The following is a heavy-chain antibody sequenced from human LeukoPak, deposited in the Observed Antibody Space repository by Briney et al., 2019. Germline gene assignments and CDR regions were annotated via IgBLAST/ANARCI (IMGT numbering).Heavy chain of an antibody. CDR3: ARAAAAAESWFDP. CDR2: ISAYNGNT. V-gene: IGHV1-18*01. Sequence: GASVTVSFMSSGYTFTSYGISWVRQAPGQGLEWMGCISAYNGNTTYAQKLQGRATMTTDTSTSTDYMELRSLTSEDTAVYYCARAAAAAESWFDPWGQGTLVTVHS. CDR1: GYTFTSYG. D-gene: IGHD6-13*01. J-gene: IGHJ5*02.